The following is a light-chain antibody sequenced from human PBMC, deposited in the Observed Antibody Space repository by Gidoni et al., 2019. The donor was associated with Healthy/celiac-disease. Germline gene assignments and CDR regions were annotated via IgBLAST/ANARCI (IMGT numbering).Light chain of an antibody. CDR2: LGS. J-gene: IGKJ3*01. V-gene: IGKV2-28*01. Sequence: DLVRTQSPPSLPVTPGEPASISCRSSQSLLHSNVYNYLDWYLQKPGQSPQLLIYLGSNRASGVPDRFSGSGSGTDFTLKISRVEAEDVGVYYCMQALQTPFTFGPGTKVDIK. CDR3: MQALQTPFT. CDR1: QSLLHSNVYNY.